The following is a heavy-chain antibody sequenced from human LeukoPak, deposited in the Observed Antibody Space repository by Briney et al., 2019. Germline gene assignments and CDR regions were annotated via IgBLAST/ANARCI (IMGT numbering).Heavy chain of an antibody. CDR1: GYSISSGYY. D-gene: IGHD6-13*01. CDR2: IYHSGST. Sequence: SETLSLTCTVPGYSISSGYYWGWIRQPPGKGLEWIGSIYHSGSTYYNPSLKSRVTISVDTSKNQFSLKLSSVTAADTAVYYCARSDRSSWYHDYWGQGTLVTVSS. V-gene: IGHV4-38-2*02. J-gene: IGHJ4*02. CDR3: ARSDRSSWYHDY.